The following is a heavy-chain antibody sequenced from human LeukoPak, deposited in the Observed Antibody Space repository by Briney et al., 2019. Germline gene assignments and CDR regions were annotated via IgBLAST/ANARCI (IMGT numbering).Heavy chain of an antibody. J-gene: IGHJ4*02. Sequence: PGGSLRLSCAASGFTFSSYAMHWVRQAPGKGLEWVAVISYDGSNKYYADSVKGRFTISRDNSKNTLYLQMNSLRAEDTAVYYCARDLVVVPAAIYYWGQGTLVTVSS. D-gene: IGHD2-2*02. CDR3: ARDLVVVPAAIYY. CDR2: ISYDGSNK. V-gene: IGHV3-30*01. CDR1: GFTFSSYA.